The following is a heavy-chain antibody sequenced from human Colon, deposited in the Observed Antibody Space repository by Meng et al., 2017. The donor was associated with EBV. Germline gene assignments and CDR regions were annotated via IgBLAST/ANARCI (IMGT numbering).Heavy chain of an antibody. CDR3: ARDRGGLGAFDY. J-gene: IGHJ4*02. D-gene: IGHD5-12*01. CDR1: GGSISSGDYY. Sequence: QVRLQETGPGLVKPSQTLSLTCPVSGGSISSGDYYWSWIRQPPGKGLEWIGYIYYSGSTYYNPSLKSRVTISVDTSKNQFSLKLSSVTAADTAVYYCARDRGGLGAFDYWGQGTLVTVSS. CDR2: IYYSGST. V-gene: IGHV4-30-4*01.